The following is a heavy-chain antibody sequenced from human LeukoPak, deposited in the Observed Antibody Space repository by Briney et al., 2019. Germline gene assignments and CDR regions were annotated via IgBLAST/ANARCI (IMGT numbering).Heavy chain of an antibody. D-gene: IGHD1-7*01. Sequence: GGPLRLSCAASGFTVSGNYISWVRQAPGKGLEWVSFIYNCSSTFYADSVKGRFTISRDNAKNTLYLQMNSLRAEDTAVYYCARVAASGTREFDYWGQGTLVTVSS. V-gene: IGHV3-66*01. CDR1: GFTVSGNY. CDR3: ARVAASGTREFDY. CDR2: IYNCSST. J-gene: IGHJ4*02.